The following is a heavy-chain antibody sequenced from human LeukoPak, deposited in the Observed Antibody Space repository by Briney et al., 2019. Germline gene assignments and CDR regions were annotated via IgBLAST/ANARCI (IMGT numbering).Heavy chain of an antibody. D-gene: IGHD5-18*01. CDR2: ISSSGDNT. CDR1: GFTFSSYS. J-gene: IGHJ3*02. CDR3: AKNGYSYGLYDAFDI. V-gene: IGHV3-23*01. Sequence: PGGSLRLSCAASGFTFSSYSMNWVRQAPGKGLEWVSGISSSGDNTHYADSVEGRFTISRDNSKNTLYLQMNSLRAEDTAAYYCAKNGYSYGLYDAFDIWGQGTLVTVSS.